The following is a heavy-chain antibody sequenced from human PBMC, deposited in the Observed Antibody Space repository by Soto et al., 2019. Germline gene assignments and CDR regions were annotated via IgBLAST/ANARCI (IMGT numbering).Heavy chain of an antibody. D-gene: IGHD3-16*02. CDR1: GFTFVSYD. CDR2: MDPKSGNS. CDR3: ARQTRGDNSPKSYRALEY. J-gene: IGHJ4*02. V-gene: IGHV1-8*02. Sequence: QVQVVQSGAEVKSPGASVRVSCRSSGFTFVSYDVNWVRLAPGQGLEWMGWMDPKSGNSGYAQKFQGRVSMTRDSSISTAYLDLSSLRSDDTAVYYCARQTRGDNSPKSYRALEYWGQGTPVTVSS.